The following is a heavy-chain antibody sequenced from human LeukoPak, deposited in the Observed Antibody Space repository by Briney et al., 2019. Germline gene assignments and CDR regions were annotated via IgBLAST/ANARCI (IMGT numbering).Heavy chain of an antibody. Sequence: GASVKVSCKASGYTFTSYYIHWVRQAPGQGLEWMGIIYPGGGSTSYAQKFQGRVTMTRDMSTSTVYMELSRLRSDDTAVYYCARGTYYYGSGLRFHGDNWFDPWGQGTLVTVSS. D-gene: IGHD3-10*01. CDR1: GYTFTSYY. CDR2: IYPGGGST. CDR3: ARGTYYYGSGLRFHGDNWFDP. J-gene: IGHJ5*02. V-gene: IGHV1-46*01.